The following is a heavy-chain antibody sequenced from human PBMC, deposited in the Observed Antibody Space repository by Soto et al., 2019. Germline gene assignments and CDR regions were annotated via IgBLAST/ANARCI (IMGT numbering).Heavy chain of an antibody. D-gene: IGHD3-22*01. CDR3: VRGGNPYHYATSGPGTFDK. CDR2: TSFSGYT. Sequence: QVQLQESGPGLVKPSQTLSLTCTVSGDSVSGGDSYWSWIRQPPGKALEWIGYTSFSGYTSYTPSLKSRVTISVDMSKSQFYLRLTSVTAADTAIYYCVRGGNPYHYATSGPGTFDKWGQGTLVSVSS. J-gene: IGHJ4*02. V-gene: IGHV4-30-4*01. CDR1: GDSVSGGDSY.